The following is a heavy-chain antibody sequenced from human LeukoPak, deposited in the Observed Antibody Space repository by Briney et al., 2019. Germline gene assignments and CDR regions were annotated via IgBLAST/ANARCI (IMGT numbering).Heavy chain of an antibody. J-gene: IGHJ4*02. CDR1: GFTFSSYS. CDR3: ARGGHRNLDY. Sequence: GGSLRLSCAASGFTFSSYSMNWVRQAPGKGLEWVSSISSSSTYIYYADSVKGRFTISRDNAKNSLYLQMNSLRVEDTAVYYCARGGHRNLDYWGQGALVTVSS. CDR2: ISSSSTYI. V-gene: IGHV3-21*01.